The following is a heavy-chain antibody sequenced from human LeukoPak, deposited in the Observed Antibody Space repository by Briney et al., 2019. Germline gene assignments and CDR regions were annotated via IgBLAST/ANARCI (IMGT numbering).Heavy chain of an antibody. CDR1: GYSISSGYY. CDR3: ARGPATYYYYMDV. J-gene: IGHJ6*03. V-gene: IGHV4-38-2*02. CDR2: IYHSGST. Sequence: PSETLSLTCTVSGYSISSGYYWGWIRPPPGKGLEWIGSIYHSGSTYYSPSLKSRVTISVDTSKNQFSLKLSSVTAADTAVYYCARGPATYYYYMDVWGKGTAVTVSS. D-gene: IGHD2-15*01.